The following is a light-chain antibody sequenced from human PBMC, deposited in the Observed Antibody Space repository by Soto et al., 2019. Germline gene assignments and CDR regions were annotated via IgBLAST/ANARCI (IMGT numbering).Light chain of an antibody. CDR1: QSVSSNY. CDR2: GAS. Sequence: IFLAQSPFTLSLSPGERCTLCCRASQSVSSNYLAWYQQKPGQAPRLLIYGASRRATGIPERFSGSGSGTDLTINIRRMEHEDFEVYYCQQYGRSYKWKFGQGTNV. J-gene: IGKJ1*01. V-gene: IGKV3-20*01. CDR3: QQYGRSYKWK.